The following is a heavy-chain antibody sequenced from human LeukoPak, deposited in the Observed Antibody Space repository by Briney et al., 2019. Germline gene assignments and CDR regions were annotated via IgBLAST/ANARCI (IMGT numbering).Heavy chain of an antibody. J-gene: IGHJ4*02. CDR2: MNGDGSVT. CDR1: GFTFSSAW. V-gene: IGHV3-74*01. Sequence: PWGALRLSCAASGFTFSSAWMHWVRQAPGKGLVCVSRMNGDGSVTTYADCVKGRFTISRDNAKNTLSLQMNSLKAEDTAVYHCVRCFMGLSDYWGKGTLVTVSS. CDR3: VRCFMGLSDY. D-gene: IGHD2/OR15-2a*01.